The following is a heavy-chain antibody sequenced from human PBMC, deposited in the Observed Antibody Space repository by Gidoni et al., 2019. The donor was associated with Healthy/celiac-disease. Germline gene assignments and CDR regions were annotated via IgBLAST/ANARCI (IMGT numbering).Heavy chain of an antibody. CDR1: GFTFSSYA. CDR3: AKDLQQWLDPVGNFDY. Sequence: EVQLLESGGGLVQPGGSLRLSCAASGFTFSSYAMSWVRQAPGKGLEWVSAISGSGGSTYYADSVKGRFTISRDNSKNTLYLQMNSLRAEDTAVYYCAKDLQQWLDPVGNFDYWGQGTLVTVSS. J-gene: IGHJ4*02. CDR2: ISGSGGST. D-gene: IGHD6-19*01. V-gene: IGHV3-23*01.